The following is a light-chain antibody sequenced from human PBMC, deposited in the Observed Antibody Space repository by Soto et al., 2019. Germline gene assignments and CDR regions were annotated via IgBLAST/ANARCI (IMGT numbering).Light chain of an antibody. Sequence: EIVLTQTPLSSPVTLGQPASISCRSSQSLVHNDGNTYLSWLHQRPGQPPRPLNYKISTRYPGVPDRFTGSGAGTDFTLLISRVELEDVRIYYCMQSTQFPFAFGPGTRVDIK. CDR2: KIS. CDR3: MQSTQFPFA. CDR1: QSLVHNDGNTY. J-gene: IGKJ3*01. V-gene: IGKV2-24*01.